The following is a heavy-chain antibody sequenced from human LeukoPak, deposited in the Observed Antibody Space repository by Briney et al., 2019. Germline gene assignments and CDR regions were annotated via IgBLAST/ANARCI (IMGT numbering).Heavy chain of an antibody. J-gene: IGHJ5*02. D-gene: IGHD3-10*01. CDR2: IYVSGIT. Sequence: SETLSLTCTVSVGSPSSYYWSWIRQSAGKGLEWIGRIYVSGITTYNPSLNSRVTMSLDTSKNQFSLKLRSVTAADTAVYYCARDSGTTGEVKFDPWGQGTLVAVSS. V-gene: IGHV4-4*07. CDR1: VGSPSSYY. CDR3: ARDSGTTGEVKFDP.